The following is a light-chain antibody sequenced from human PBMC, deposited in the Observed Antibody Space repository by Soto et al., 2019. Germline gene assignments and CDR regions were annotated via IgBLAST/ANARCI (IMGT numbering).Light chain of an antibody. CDR3: QQYGRSPLLYT. CDR1: QSVTSNF. Sequence: ENVVTQSPGTLSLSPGERATLSCRASQSVTSNFLAWYQQKPGQAPRPLIYGASTRAAGVPDRFSGSGSGTDFTLTITRLEPEDFAVYYCQQYGRSPLLYTFGQGTKLGVK. J-gene: IGKJ2*01. CDR2: GAS. V-gene: IGKV3-20*01.